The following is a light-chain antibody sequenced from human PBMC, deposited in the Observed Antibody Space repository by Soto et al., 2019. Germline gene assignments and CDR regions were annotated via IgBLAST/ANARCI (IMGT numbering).Light chain of an antibody. Sequence: AIQVTQSPSSLSASVGDRVTITCRASQDIRNDLAWYQQKPGQAPNLLIFAAFNLQSGVTSRFSGGGSGTHSTLTISSLHLEDFESYFRQNCSHFSWTFGPGAKV. CDR1: QDIRND. J-gene: IGKJ1*01. CDR2: AAF. CDR3: QNCSHFSWT. V-gene: IGKV1-6*01.